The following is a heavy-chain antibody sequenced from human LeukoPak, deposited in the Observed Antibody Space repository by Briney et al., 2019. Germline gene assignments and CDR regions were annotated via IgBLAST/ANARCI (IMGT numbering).Heavy chain of an antibody. Sequence: QSSETLSLTCTVSGGSISSGDYYWSWIRQPPGKGLEWIGYIYYSGSTYYNPSLKSRVTISVDTSKNQFSLKLGSVTAADTAVYYCARAAYSSSWLNYYYYMDVWGKGTTVTVSS. D-gene: IGHD6-13*01. CDR1: GGSISSGDYY. CDR3: ARAAYSSSWLNYYYYMDV. V-gene: IGHV4-30-4*08. CDR2: IYYSGST. J-gene: IGHJ6*03.